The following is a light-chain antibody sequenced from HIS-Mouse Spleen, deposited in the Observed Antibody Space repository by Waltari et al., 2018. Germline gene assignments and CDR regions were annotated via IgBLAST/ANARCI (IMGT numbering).Light chain of an antibody. V-gene: IGLV1-47*01. CDR1: TSYIGINY. CDR3: AAWDDSLSGPV. J-gene: IGLJ3*02. CDR2: RNN. Sequence: HSVLTQPPSASGTPRQRVPSCCSGSTSYIGINYESWYQQLPGTAPKLLIYRNNERPSGVPDRFSGSRSGTSASLAISGLRSEDEADYYCAAWDDSLSGPVFGGGTKLTVL.